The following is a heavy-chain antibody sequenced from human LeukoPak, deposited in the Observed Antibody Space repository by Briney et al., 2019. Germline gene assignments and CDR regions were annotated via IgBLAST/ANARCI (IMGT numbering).Heavy chain of an antibody. CDR3: ARGLEYYYGSGSYYAAFDI. J-gene: IGHJ3*02. Sequence: SETLSLTCTVSGGSVSSDNYYWSWIRQPPGKGLEWIGEINHSGSTNYNPSLKSRVTISVDTSKNQFSLKLSSVTAADTAVYYCARGLEYYYGSGSYYAAFDIWGQGTMVTVSS. CDR2: INHSGST. CDR1: GGSVSSDNYY. D-gene: IGHD3-10*01. V-gene: IGHV4-39*07.